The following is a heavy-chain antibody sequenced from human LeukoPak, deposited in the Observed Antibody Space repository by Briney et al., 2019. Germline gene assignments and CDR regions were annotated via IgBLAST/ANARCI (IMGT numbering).Heavy chain of an antibody. CDR3: ARWGPDFWSDYYPFDY. J-gene: IGHJ4*02. CDR2: ISGHNGQT. CDR1: GYSFISYG. V-gene: IGHV1-18*01. Sequence: GASVKVSCKASGYSFISYGISWVRQAPGQGLEWMGWISGHNGQTSYAQELQGRVTMTTETSTSTVYMELRSLRSDDTAVYYCARWGPDFWSDYYPFDYWGQGTLVIVSS. D-gene: IGHD3-3*01.